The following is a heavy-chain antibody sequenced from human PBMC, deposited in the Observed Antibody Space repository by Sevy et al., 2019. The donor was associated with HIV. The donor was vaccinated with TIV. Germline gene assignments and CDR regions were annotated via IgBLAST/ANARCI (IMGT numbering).Heavy chain of an antibody. CDR1: GFTFSTYG. V-gene: IGHV3-30*18. D-gene: IGHD2-15*01. CDR2: ISYDGRHK. Sequence: GGSLRLSCAASGFTFSTYGMHWVHQAPGKGLEWVAVISYDGRHKYYADSVKGRFTISRDNSKNTLDLQMNSLRAEDTAVYYCAKDRDIVIVLGATALRQWGQGTLVTVSS. CDR3: AKDRDIVIVLGATALRQ. J-gene: IGHJ1*01.